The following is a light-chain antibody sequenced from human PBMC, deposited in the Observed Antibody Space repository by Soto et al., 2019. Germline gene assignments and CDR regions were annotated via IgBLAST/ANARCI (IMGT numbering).Light chain of an antibody. V-gene: IGLV2-14*01. CDR2: EVS. Sequence: QSVLTKPASVSGSPGQSITISCTGSSSDIGAYNYVSWFQQYPGKAPKLIISEVSNRPSGVSNRFSGSKSGTAASLTISGXQTEDEADYFCFSFTTDWTHVFGTGTKVNV. CDR3: FSFTTDWTHV. J-gene: IGLJ1*01. CDR1: SSDIGAYNY.